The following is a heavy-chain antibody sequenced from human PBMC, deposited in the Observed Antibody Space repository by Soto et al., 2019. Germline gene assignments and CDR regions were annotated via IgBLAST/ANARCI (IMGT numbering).Heavy chain of an antibody. D-gene: IGHD3-10*01. CDR1: GYTFTNYA. Sequence: QVQLVQSGAEVKKPGASVKVSCKTSGYTFTNYATHWVRQAPGQRLEWMGRIYADNGNTRYPQKFQGRVTIIRDTSASTSYMELSSLTSEDTAVYYCARFSGDGSGNNFDYWGQGTLVTVSS. J-gene: IGHJ4*02. CDR3: ARFSGDGSGNNFDY. V-gene: IGHV1-3*01. CDR2: IYADNGNT.